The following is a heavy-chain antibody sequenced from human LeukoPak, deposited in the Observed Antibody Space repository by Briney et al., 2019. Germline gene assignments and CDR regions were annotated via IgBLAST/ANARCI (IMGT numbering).Heavy chain of an antibody. CDR1: GFTFSSYW. D-gene: IGHD3-16*02. V-gene: IGHV4-34*01. CDR2: INHSGST. Sequence: GSLRLSCAASGFTFSSYWMSWIRQPPGKGLEWIGEINHSGSTNYNPSLKSRVTISVDTSKNQFSLKLSSVTAADTAVYYCARFIDEIDNWFDPWGQGTLVTVSS. J-gene: IGHJ5*02. CDR3: ARFIDEIDNWFDP.